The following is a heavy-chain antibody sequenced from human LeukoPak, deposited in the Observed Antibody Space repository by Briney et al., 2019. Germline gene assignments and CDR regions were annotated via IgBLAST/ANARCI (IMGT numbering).Heavy chain of an antibody. CDR2: IDYDSSHI. D-gene: IGHD3-16*01. CDR1: GFTFSSSA. Sequence: PGGSLRLSCAGSGFTFSSSAMNWVRQVPGNGLEWVSSIDYDSSHIYYAASVRGRFSISRNNARDSVYLQMDSLRADDTAVYYCARDPERYLRMGHYDYWGQGTLVIVSS. V-gene: IGHV3-21*01. CDR3: ARDPERYLRMGHYDY. J-gene: IGHJ4*02.